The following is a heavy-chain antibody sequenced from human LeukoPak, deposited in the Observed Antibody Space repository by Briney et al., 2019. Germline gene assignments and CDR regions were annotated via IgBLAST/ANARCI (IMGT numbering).Heavy chain of an antibody. D-gene: IGHD4-17*01. CDR1: GGTFSSYA. V-gene: IGHV1-69*05. CDR2: IIPIFGTA. J-gene: IGHJ6*03. Sequence: SVKVSCKASGGTFSSYAISWVRQAPGQGLEWMGGIIPIFGTANYAQKFQGRVTITTDESTSTAYMELSSLRSEDTAVYYCARRAQHITVTLDAYYYYYYMDVWGKGTTVTVSS. CDR3: ARRAQHITVTLDAYYYYYYMDV.